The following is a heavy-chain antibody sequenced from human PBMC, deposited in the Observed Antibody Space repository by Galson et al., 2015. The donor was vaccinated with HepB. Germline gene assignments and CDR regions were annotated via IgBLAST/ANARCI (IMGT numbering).Heavy chain of an antibody. V-gene: IGHV3-48*04. CDR3: ARDQRKWFGELSGYYYYYGMDV. Sequence: SLRLSCAASGFTFSSYSMNWVRQAPGKGLEWVSYISSSSSTIYYADSVKGRFTISRDNAKNSLYLQMNSLRAEDTAVYYCARDQRKWFGELSGYYYYYGMDVWGQGTTVTVSS. CDR1: GFTFSSYS. CDR2: ISSSSSTI. J-gene: IGHJ6*02. D-gene: IGHD3-10*01.